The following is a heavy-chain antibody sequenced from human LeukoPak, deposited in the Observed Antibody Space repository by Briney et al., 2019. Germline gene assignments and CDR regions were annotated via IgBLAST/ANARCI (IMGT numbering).Heavy chain of an antibody. Sequence: PGGSLRLSCAASGFTFSSYGMHWVRQAPGKGLEWVAVISYDGSNKYYADSVKGRFTISRDNSKNTLYLQMNSLRAEDTAVYYCAKDEDGSGTPDYWGQGTLVTVSS. CDR3: AKDEDGSGTPDY. CDR1: GFTFSSYG. CDR2: ISYDGSNK. J-gene: IGHJ4*02. V-gene: IGHV3-30*18. D-gene: IGHD3-10*01.